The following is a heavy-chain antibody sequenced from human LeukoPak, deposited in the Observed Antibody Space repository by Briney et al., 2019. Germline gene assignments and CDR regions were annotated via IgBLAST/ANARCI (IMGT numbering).Heavy chain of an antibody. V-gene: IGHV1-69*13. D-gene: IGHD2-2*01. CDR1: RYTFTSNG. CDR2: IIPIFGTA. CDR3: ARMRCSSTSCYQDY. Sequence: ASVKVSCKSSRYTFTSNGIHWVRQAPGQGLEWMGGIIPIFGTANYAQKFQGRVTITADESTSTAYMELSSLRSEDTAVYYCARMRCSSTSCYQDYWGQGTLVTVSS. J-gene: IGHJ4*02.